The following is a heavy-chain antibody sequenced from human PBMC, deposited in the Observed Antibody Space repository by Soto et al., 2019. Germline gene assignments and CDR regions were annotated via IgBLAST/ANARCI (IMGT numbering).Heavy chain of an antibody. V-gene: IGHV6-1*01. Sequence: QSQTLSLTCAISGDSVSSNSAAWNWIRQSPSRGLEWLGRTYYRSKWNNDYAVSVKSRITINPDTSKNQFSLQLNSVTPEDTAVYYCASTKLGIDAFDIWGQGTMVTVSS. CDR3: ASTKLGIDAFDI. D-gene: IGHD7-27*01. CDR1: GDSVSSNSAA. J-gene: IGHJ3*02. CDR2: TYYRSKWNN.